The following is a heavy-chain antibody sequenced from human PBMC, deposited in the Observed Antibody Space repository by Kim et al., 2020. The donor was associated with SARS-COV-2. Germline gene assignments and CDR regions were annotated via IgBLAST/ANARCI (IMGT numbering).Heavy chain of an antibody. V-gene: IGHV1-2*06. CDR1: GYTFTAYY. Sequence: ASVKVSCKASGYTFTAYYMHWVRQAPGQGLEWMGRIKTDGGGTNYAQKFQGRVIMTRDTSITTAYLELSGLRSDDTAVYYCARDDTYWGLDVWGQGTAVTVSS. CDR3: ARDDTYWGLDV. J-gene: IGHJ6*02. CDR2: IKTDGGGT.